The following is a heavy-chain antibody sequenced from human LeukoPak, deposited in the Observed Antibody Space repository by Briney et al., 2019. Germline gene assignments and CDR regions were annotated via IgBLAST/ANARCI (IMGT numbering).Heavy chain of an antibody. CDR2: IKQDGSEK. CDR1: GFTFSSYW. D-gene: IGHD5-24*01. J-gene: IGHJ3*02. CDR3: ARELQFLEMATPVRAFDI. Sequence: PGGSLRLSCAASGFTFSSYWMSWVRQAPGKGLEWVANIKQDGSEKYYVDSVKGRFTISRDNAKNSLYLQMNSLRAEDTAVYYCARELQFLEMATPVRAFDIWGQGTMVTVSS. V-gene: IGHV3-7*01.